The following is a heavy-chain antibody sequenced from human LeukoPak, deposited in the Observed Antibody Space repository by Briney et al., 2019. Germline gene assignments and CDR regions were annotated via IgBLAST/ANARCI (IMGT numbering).Heavy chain of an antibody. Sequence: GGSLRLSCAASGFTFSSYGMHWVRQAPGKGLEWVAVIWYDGSNKYYADSVKGRFTISRDNSKNTLYLQMNSLRAEDTAVYYCARGSYDLQPVHSGGGWFDPWGQGTLVTVSS. V-gene: IGHV3-33*01. CDR1: GFTFSSYG. J-gene: IGHJ5*02. D-gene: IGHD3-3*01. CDR3: ARGSYDLQPVHSGGGWFDP. CDR2: IWYDGSNK.